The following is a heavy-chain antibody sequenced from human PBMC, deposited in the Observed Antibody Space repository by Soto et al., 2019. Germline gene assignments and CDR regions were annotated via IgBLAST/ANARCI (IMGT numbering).Heavy chain of an antibody. CDR1: GYTFTGYY. CDR2: INPNSGGT. Sequence: ASVKVSCKASGYTFTGYYLHWVRQAPGQGLEWMGWINPNSGGTNNAQKFQGWDTMTRDTSISTAYMELSRLRSDDTAVYYCARAPSYSTDWYYFDYWGQGTLVTVSS. J-gene: IGHJ4*02. CDR3: ARAPSYSTDWYYFDY. D-gene: IGHD6-19*01. V-gene: IGHV1-2*04.